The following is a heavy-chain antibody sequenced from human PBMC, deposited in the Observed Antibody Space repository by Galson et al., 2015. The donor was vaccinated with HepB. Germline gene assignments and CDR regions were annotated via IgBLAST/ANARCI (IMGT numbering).Heavy chain of an antibody. CDR3: ATAPARAAAGNTFDY. D-gene: IGHD6-13*01. Sequence: SVKVSCKVSGYTLTELSMHWVRQAPGKGLEWMGGFDPEDGETIYAQKFQGRVTMTEDTSTDTAYMELSSLKSEDTAVYYCATAPARAAAGNTFDYWGQGTLVTVSS. CDR2: FDPEDGET. J-gene: IGHJ4*02. CDR1: GYTLTELS. V-gene: IGHV1-24*01.